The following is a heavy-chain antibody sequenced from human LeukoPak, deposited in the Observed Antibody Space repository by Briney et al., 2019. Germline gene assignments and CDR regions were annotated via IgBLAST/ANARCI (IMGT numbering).Heavy chain of an antibody. J-gene: IGHJ3*02. Sequence: GGSLRLSCAASGFTFDDYAMHWVRQAPGKGLEWVSGISWNSGSIGYADSVKGRFTTSRDNAKNSLYLQMNSLRAEDTALYYCAKGCSSGWLDAFDIWGQGTMVTVSS. D-gene: IGHD6-19*01. CDR3: AKGCSSGWLDAFDI. CDR1: GFTFDDYA. V-gene: IGHV3-9*01. CDR2: ISWNSGSI.